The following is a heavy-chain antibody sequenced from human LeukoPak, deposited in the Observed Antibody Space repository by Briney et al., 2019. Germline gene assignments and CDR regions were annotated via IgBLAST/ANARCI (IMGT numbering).Heavy chain of an antibody. J-gene: IGHJ4*02. V-gene: IGHV1-46*03. CDR2: INPSGGST. CDR1: GYTFTSYY. CDR3: AREDSGWQTDY. Sequence: GASVKVSCKASGYTFTSYYMHWVRQAPRQGLEWMGIINPSGGSTSYTQKFQGRVTMTRDTFTSTVYVEMSSQRSEDTVEYYCAREDSGWQTDYWGQGTLVTVSS. D-gene: IGHD6-19*01.